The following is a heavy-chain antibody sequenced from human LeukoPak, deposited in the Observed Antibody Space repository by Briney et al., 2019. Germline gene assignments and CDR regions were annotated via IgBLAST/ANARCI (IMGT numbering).Heavy chain of an antibody. CDR2: IYYSGST. J-gene: IGHJ4*02. CDR3: ASPYYDYVWGSYSLRY. D-gene: IGHD3-16*01. Sequence: SETLSLTCTVSGGSISSSSYYWGWIRQPPGKGLEWIGSIYYSGSTYYNPSLKSRVTISVDTSKNQFSLKLSSVTAADTAVYYCASPYYDYVWGSYSLRYWGQGTLVTVSS. CDR1: GGSISSSSYY. V-gene: IGHV4-39*01.